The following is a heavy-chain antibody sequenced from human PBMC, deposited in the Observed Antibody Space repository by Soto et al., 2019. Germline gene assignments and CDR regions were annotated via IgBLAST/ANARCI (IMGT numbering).Heavy chain of an antibody. CDR3: ARDGWGREDAFDI. CDR1: GYTFSSYG. D-gene: IGHD1-26*01. V-gene: IGHV1-18*01. CDR2: ISAYNGNT. Sequence: QAQLVQSGGEVKKPGASVKVSCKASGYTFSSYGISWVRQAPGQGLEWMGWISAYNGNTKFGQKFQDRVTMTTDTSTSTAYMELRSLRSDATAVYYCARDGWGREDAFDIWGQGTMVTVSS. J-gene: IGHJ3*02.